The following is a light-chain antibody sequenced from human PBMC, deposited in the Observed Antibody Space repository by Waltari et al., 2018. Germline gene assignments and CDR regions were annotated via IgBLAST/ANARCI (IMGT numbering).Light chain of an antibody. CDR1: QGIKNF. V-gene: IGKV1-NL1*01. CDR3: QQFYSLPLT. J-gene: IGKJ2*01. CDR2: FAS. Sequence: DIRMTQSPSSLSASVGDRVAITCRASQGIKNFLGWYQHKPGNAPRLLLYFASILESGVPSRFGGSGSGTDFTLTISSLQPEDFATYYCQQFYSLPLTFGQGTKLEIK.